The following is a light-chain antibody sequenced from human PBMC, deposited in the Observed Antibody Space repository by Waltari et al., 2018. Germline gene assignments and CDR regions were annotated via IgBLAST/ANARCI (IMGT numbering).Light chain of an antibody. Sequence: QSALTQPRSVSGSPGQPVTISCTGTSSDVGGYNFVSWYQQYPDKAPKLMIYDVTKRPSGVPDRFSGSKSGDTASLTISGLQAEDEADYYCCSYAGSYTLFGGGTKLTVL. J-gene: IGLJ2*01. CDR2: DVT. V-gene: IGLV2-11*01. CDR3: CSYAGSYTL. CDR1: SSDVGGYNF.